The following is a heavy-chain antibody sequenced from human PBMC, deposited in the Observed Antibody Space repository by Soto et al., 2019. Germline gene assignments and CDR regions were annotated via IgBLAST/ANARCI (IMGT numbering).Heavy chain of an antibody. D-gene: IGHD5-12*01. V-gene: IGHV3-11*06. Sequence: QVQLVESGGGLVKPGGSLRLSCAASGFRFSDHYMHWIRQAPGKGLEWLSYISSSSAYTNYADSVKGRFTISRDNAKRSLYLQMNSLRVEDTAVYYCARGTTYTGYGEVDYWGQGTLVTVSS. CDR3: ARGTTYTGYGEVDY. CDR1: GFRFSDHY. CDR2: ISSSSAYT. J-gene: IGHJ4*02.